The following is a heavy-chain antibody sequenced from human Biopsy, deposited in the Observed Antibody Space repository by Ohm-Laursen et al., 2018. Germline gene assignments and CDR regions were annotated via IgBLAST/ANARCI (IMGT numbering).Heavy chain of an antibody. J-gene: IGHJ2*01. CDR1: GGSIGGCEYY. V-gene: IGHV4-31*01. Sequence: TLSLTCTVSGGSIGGCEYYWNWIRQHPGKGLEWIGLISYSGTTFYNPSLESLLTISIDTSKNHFSLNLRSVTAADTAVYYCARGVPHYDGSGFPLAGYWYFDLWGRGTLVTGSS. CDR3: ARGVPHYDGSGFPLAGYWYFDL. D-gene: IGHD3-22*01. CDR2: ISYSGTT.